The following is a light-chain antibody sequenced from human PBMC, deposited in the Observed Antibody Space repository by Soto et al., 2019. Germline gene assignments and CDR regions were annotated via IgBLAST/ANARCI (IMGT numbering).Light chain of an antibody. CDR2: EVT. CDR3: NSYDTLSNGV. V-gene: IGLV2-14*01. J-gene: IGLJ1*01. CDR1: STDICASNY. Sequence: SGLTQPASMTGCPGQPITIYYTGTSTDICASNYVSWYQQHPGKAPKFLIYEVTNRPSVASNRYSGSKSGNTASLTISGLQAEDEANHYFNSYDTLSNGVFGTGVKGTL.